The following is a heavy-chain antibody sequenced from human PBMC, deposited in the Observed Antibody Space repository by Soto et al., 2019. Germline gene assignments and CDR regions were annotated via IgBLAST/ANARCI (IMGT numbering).Heavy chain of an antibody. CDR1: GFSFRSYS. V-gene: IGHV3-21*01. D-gene: IGHD3-10*01. CDR2: ISSSSSYI. CDR3: ARVGTYYGSGSPYYSDY. Sequence: GSLRLSCAGSGFSFRSYSMNWVRQVPGKGLEWVSSISSSSSYINYADSMKGRFTISRDNAKNSLYLQMNSLRAEDTAVYYCARVGTYYGSGSPYYSDYWGQGTLVTV. J-gene: IGHJ4*02.